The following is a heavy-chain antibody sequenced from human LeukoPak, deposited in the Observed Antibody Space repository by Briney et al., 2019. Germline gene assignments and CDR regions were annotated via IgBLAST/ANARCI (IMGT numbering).Heavy chain of an antibody. V-gene: IGHV3-11*04. CDR2: ISSSGSTI. CDR3: AREEIFGVVIIGYFDY. J-gene: IGHJ4*02. Sequence: GGSLRLSCAASGFTFSDYYMSWIRQAPGKGLEWVSYISSSGSTIYYADSVKGRFTISRDNSKNTLYLQMNSLRAEDTAVYYCAREEIFGVVIIGYFDYWGQGTLVTVSS. CDR1: GFTFSDYY. D-gene: IGHD3-3*01.